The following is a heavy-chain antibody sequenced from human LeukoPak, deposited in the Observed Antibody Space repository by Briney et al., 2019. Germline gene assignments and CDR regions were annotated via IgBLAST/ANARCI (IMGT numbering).Heavy chain of an antibody. Sequence: ASVKVSCKASGGTFSSYAISWVRQAPGQGLGWMGGIIPIFGTANYAQKFQGRVTITADESTSTAYLELSSQRSEDTAVYYGARDGYNLDYYYYMDVWGKGTTVIVS. D-gene: IGHD5-24*01. CDR2: IIPIFGTA. CDR1: GGTFSSYA. CDR3: ARDGYNLDYYYYMDV. V-gene: IGHV1-69*13. J-gene: IGHJ6*03.